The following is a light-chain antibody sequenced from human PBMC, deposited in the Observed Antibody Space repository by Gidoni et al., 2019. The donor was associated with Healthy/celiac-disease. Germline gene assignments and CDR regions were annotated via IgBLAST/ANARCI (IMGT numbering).Light chain of an antibody. CDR1: QSISSY. CDR3: QQSYSTPWT. CDR2: AAS. J-gene: IGKJ1*01. V-gene: IGKV1-39*01. Sequence: IDMTPSPSSPSASVGDRVTITCRASQSISSYLNWYQQKPGKAPKLLIYAASSLQSGVPSRFRGSGSGTDFTLTISSLQPEDFATYYCQQSYSTPWTFGQGTKVEIK.